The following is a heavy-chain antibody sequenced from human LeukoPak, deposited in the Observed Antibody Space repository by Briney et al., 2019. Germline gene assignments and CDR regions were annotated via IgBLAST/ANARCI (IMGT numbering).Heavy chain of an antibody. J-gene: IGHJ4*02. Sequence: GGSLRLSCAASGFSFSSYAMSWVRQAPGKGLEWVSSISSSSSYIYYTDSVKSRFTISRDNAKNSLYLQMNSLRAEDTAVYYCARDQQQLVRDWGQGTLVTVSS. V-gene: IGHV3-21*01. CDR1: GFSFSSYA. CDR2: ISSSSSYI. CDR3: ARDQQQLVRD. D-gene: IGHD6-13*01.